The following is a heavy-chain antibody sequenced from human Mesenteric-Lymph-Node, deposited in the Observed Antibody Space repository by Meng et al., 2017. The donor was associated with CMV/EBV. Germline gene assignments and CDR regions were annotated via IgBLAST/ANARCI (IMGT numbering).Heavy chain of an antibody. D-gene: IGHD3-3*01. CDR2: IYYTGNT. J-gene: IGHJ4*02. CDR1: GFNFSDYT. CDR3: ARDSGLRFLEWDYFDS. Sequence: ESLKISCAASGFNFSDYTIHWGRQAPGKGLEWIGSIYYTGNTNYNPSLKNRATISVDTSKNQFSLKLNSVTGADTAVYYCARDSGLRFLEWDYFDSWGQGTLVTVSS. V-gene: IGHV4-59*01.